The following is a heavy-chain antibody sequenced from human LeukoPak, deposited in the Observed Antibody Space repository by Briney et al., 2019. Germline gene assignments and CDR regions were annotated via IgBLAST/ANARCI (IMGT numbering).Heavy chain of an antibody. V-gene: IGHV3-48*01. CDR2: ISSSSGTI. CDR1: GFTFSTYN. CDR3: ARVRTGAFDL. J-gene: IGHJ3*01. Sequence: GGSLRLSCAASGFTFSTYNMNWVRQAPGKGLEWVSYISSSSGTIYYADSVKGRFTISRDNSKNTLYLQMNNLRAEDTAMYYCARVRTGAFDLWGQGTMVTVSS. D-gene: IGHD1/OR15-1a*01.